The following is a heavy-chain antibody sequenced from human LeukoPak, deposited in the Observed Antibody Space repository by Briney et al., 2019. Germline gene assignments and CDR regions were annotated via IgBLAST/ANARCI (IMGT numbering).Heavy chain of an antibody. CDR2: ISGSGEST. J-gene: IGHJ4*02. CDR3: AREHWDFDY. D-gene: IGHD7-27*01. V-gene: IGHV3-23*01. CDR1: GFIFSNYA. Sequence: GESLKISCAASGFIFSNYAITWIRQAPGKGLEWVSEISGSGESTYYGDSVKGRFTISRDNSKNTLYLQMNSLRAGDTAIYYCAREHWDFDYWGQGTLVTVSS.